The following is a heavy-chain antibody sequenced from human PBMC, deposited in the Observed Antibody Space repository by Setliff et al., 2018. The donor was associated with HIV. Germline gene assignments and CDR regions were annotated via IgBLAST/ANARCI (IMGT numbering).Heavy chain of an antibody. J-gene: IGHJ6*02. CDR3: AKDQGCSRTSCYGNYYYGMDV. D-gene: IGHD2-2*01. CDR1: GESIRTSSYY. Sequence: PSETLSLTCTVSGESIRTSSYYWSWIRQTPEKGLEWIGSVYNSGSTYSSPSLTSRVTISVDTSKNQFSLKLSSVTAADTAVYYCAKDQGCSRTSCYGNYYYGMDVWGQGTTVTVS. V-gene: IGHV4-39*02. CDR2: VYNSGST.